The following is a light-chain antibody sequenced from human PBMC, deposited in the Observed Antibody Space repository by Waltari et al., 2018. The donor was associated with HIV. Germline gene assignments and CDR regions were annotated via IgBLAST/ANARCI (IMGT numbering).Light chain of an antibody. CDR2: SNN. V-gene: IGLV1-44*01. CDR1: SSNIGSNT. Sequence: QTVLTQPPSASGSPGQRVTISCSGRSSNIGSNTVNWYQQLPGTAPKLLIYSNNQRPSGVPGRFSGSKSGTSASLAISGLQSEDEADYYCAAWDDSLNGHWVFGGGTKLTVL. CDR3: AAWDDSLNGHWV. J-gene: IGLJ3*02.